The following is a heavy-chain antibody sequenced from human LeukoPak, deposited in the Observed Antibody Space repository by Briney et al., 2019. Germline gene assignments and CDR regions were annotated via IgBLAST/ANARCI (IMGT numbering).Heavy chain of an antibody. CDR2: ISSSSSTI. V-gene: IGHV3-48*01. J-gene: IGHJ4*02. CDR3: ASGTHCSSTSCYKDMAY. CDR1: GFTFSSYS. D-gene: IGHD2-2*01. Sequence: GGSLRLSCAASGFTFSSYSMNWVRQAPGKGLEWVSYISSSSSTIYYADSVKGRFTISRDNAKNSLYLQMNSLRAEDTAVYYCASGTHCSSTSCYKDMAYWGQGTLVTVS.